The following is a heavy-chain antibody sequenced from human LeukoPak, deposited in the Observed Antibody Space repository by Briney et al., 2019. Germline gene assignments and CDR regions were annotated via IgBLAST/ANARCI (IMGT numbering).Heavy chain of an antibody. V-gene: IGHV4-4*09. CDR1: AASISNYY. CDR3: ASPRSSYRYTFDY. J-gene: IGHJ4*02. D-gene: IGHD3-16*02. CDR2: IPTSGST. Sequence: SETLSLTCAVSAASISNYYWSWIRQAPGKGLEWIGYIPTSGSTNYNPSLKSRVSISLDTSENRFSLNLNFVTAADTAVYYCASPRSSYRYTFDYWGRGALVTVSS.